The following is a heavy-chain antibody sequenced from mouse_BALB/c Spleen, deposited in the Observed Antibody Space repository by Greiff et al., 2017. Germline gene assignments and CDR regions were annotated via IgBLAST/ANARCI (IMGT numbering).Heavy chain of an antibody. J-gene: IGHJ4*01. CDR3: AGWLLARAMDY. V-gene: IGHV1-4*02. Sequence: VQLQQSAAELARPGASVKMSCKASGYTFTSYTMHWVKQRPGQGLEWIGYINPSSGYTEYNQKFKDKTTLTADKSSSTAYMQLSSLTSEDSAVYYCAGWLLARAMDYWGQGTSVTVSS. CDR2: INPSSGYT. CDR1: GYTFTSYT. D-gene: IGHD2-3*01.